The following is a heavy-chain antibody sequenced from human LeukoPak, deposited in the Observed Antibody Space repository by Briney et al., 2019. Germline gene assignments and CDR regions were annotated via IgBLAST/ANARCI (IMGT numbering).Heavy chain of an antibody. J-gene: IGHJ6*02. Sequence: SETLSLTCAVYGGSFSGYYWSWIRQPPGKGLEWIGEINHSGSTNYNPSLKSRVTISVDTSKNQFSLKLSSVTAADTAVYYCAREVTTDEYYYYGMDVWGQGTTVTVSS. CDR2: INHSGST. D-gene: IGHD4-17*01. CDR3: AREVTTDEYYYYGMDV. CDR1: GGSFSGYY. V-gene: IGHV4-34*01.